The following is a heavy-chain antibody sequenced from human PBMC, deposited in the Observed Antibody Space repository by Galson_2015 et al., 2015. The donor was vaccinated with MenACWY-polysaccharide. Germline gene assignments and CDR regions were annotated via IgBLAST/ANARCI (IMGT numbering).Heavy chain of an antibody. CDR2: ISSSSSYI. J-gene: IGHJ6*02. CDR1: GFTFSDYY. V-gene: IGHV3-21*01. Sequence: SLRLSCAASGFTFSDYYMNWVRQAPGKGLEWVSSISSSSSYIYYADSVKGRFTISRDNAKNSLYLQMNSLRAEDTAVYYCARDYDSSGYLSDYYYYYGMDVWGQGTTVTVSS. CDR3: ARDYDSSGYLSDYYYYYGMDV. D-gene: IGHD3-22*01.